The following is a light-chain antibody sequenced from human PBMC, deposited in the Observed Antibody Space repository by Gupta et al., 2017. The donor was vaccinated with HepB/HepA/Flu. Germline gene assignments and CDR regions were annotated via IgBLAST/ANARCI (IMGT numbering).Light chain of an antibody. CDR1: NSDIGRYPY. V-gene: IGLV2-14*03. J-gene: IGLJ2*01. CDR3: SSYTTSGAYVV. CDR2: DVN. Sequence: QSALPQRASVSGSPGQSISLPCTGTNSDIGRYPYVSWYQQHPDKAPKLIIYDVNKRPSGVSDRFSGSKSGTTASLTISGLQAEDEATYYCSSYTTSGAYVVLGGGTKVTVL.